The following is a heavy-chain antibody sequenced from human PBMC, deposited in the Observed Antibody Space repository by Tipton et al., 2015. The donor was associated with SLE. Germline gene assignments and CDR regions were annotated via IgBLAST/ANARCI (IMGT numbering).Heavy chain of an antibody. V-gene: IGHV3-53*04. D-gene: IGHD3-3*01. Sequence: VQLVQSGGGLVQPGGSLRLSCAASGFTVSSNYMSWVRQAPGKGLEWVSVIYAGGATHYADSVKGRFTISRDISKNTVHLQMTSLRSEDTAIYYCVAYYDFWSGYPDYWGQGKLVIVSS. J-gene: IGHJ4*02. CDR1: GFTVSSNY. CDR3: VAYYDFWSGYPDY. CDR2: IYAGGAT.